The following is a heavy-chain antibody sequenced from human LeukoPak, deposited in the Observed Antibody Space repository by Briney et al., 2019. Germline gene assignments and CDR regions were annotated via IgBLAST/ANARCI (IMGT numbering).Heavy chain of an antibody. J-gene: IGHJ4*02. V-gene: IGHV1-18*01. CDR1: GYTFTNYG. Sequence: GASVKVSCKASGYTFTNYGISWVRQAPGQGLEWMGWISAYNGNTNYAQKLQGRVTMTTDTSTSTAYMELRSLGSDDTAVYYCARGDDYGDYVFELGFDYWGQGTLVTVSS. CDR3: ARGDDYGDYVFELGFDY. D-gene: IGHD4-17*01. CDR2: ISAYNGNT.